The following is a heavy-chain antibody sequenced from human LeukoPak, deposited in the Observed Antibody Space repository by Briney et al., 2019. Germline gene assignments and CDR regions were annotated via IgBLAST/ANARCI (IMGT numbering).Heavy chain of an antibody. Sequence: GESLKISCKGSGYRFTSYWIGWVRQMPGKGLEWMGIIYPGDSDTRYSPSFQGQVTISADKSISTAYLQWSSLKASDTAMYYCARQLGYGDYVGAFDIWGQGTMVTASS. D-gene: IGHD4-17*01. CDR1: GYRFTSYW. V-gene: IGHV5-51*01. J-gene: IGHJ3*02. CDR3: ARQLGYGDYVGAFDI. CDR2: IYPGDSDT.